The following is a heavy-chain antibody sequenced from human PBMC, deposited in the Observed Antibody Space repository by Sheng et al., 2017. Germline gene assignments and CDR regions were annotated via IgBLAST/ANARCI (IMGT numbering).Heavy chain of an antibody. CDR2: ISYDGSNK. CDR1: GFTFSSYG. Sequence: QVQLVESGGGVVQPGRSLRLSCAASGFTFSSYGMHWVRQAPGKGLEWVAVISYDGSNKYYADSVKGRFTISRDNSKNTLYLQMNSLRAEDTAVYYCAKADGSYYYYYYMDVVGPRDHGH. D-gene: IGHD5-18*01. V-gene: IGHV3-30*18. J-gene: IGHJ6*03. CDR3: AKADGSYYYYYYMDV.